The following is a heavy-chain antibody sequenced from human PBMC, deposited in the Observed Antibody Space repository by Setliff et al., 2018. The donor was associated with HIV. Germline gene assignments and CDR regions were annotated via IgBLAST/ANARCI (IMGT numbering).Heavy chain of an antibody. CDR1: GFTFNDHS. CDR2: LSSTSRYF. D-gene: IGHD5-12*01. J-gene: IGHJ6*02. CDR3: AREVGGYDQGGYGMDV. V-gene: IGHV3-21*01. Sequence: GGSLRLSCAASGFTFNDHSMHRVRQAPGKGLEWVSFLSSTSRYFSYADSVKGRFAISRDNAKSTLYLQMNSLRAEDTAVYYCAREVGGYDQGGYGMDVWGQGTTVTVSS.